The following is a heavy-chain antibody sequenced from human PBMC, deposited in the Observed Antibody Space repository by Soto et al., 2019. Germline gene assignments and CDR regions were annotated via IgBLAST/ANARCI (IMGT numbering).Heavy chain of an antibody. CDR2: IYHSGTT. CDR1: GGSFTNTDYY. J-gene: IGHJ4*02. Sequence: QVRLQESGPGLVKPSQTLSLTCSVSGGSFTNTDYYWSWIRQHPGKGLEWIGNIYHSGTTYYNPSLKSRLSISLDTSATQFSLTLNSVTSADTAVYYCARGIDWQVPRGRHYFDSWGQGTLVSVSS. D-gene: IGHD3-9*01. CDR3: ARGIDWQVPRGRHYFDS. V-gene: IGHV4-31*03.